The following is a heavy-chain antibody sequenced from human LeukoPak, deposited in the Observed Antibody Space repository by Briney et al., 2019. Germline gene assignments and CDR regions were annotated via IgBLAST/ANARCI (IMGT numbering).Heavy chain of an antibody. J-gene: IGHJ4*02. Sequence: PGGSLRLSCAASGFTFSSYSMNWVRQAPGKGLEWVSSISSGTSYKYYADSVKGRFTISRDNAEKSLYLQMNSLRAEDTAVYYCARGYYDSSGYYPFDYWGQGTLVTVSS. V-gene: IGHV3-21*01. D-gene: IGHD3-22*01. CDR3: ARGYYDSSGYYPFDY. CDR2: ISSGTSYK. CDR1: GFTFSSYS.